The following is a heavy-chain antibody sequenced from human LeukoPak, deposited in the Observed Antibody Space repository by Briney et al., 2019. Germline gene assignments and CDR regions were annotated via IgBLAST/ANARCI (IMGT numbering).Heavy chain of an antibody. CDR2: TYYRSKWYN. CDR3: ARTANIGSPYYYYYYMDV. J-gene: IGHJ6*03. Sequence: SQTLSLTCAISGDSVSSNSAAWNWIRRSPSRGLEWLGRTYYRSKWYNDYAVSVKSRITINPDTSKNQFSLQLNYVTPEDTAVYYCARTANIGSPYYYYYYMDVWGKGTTVTVSS. V-gene: IGHV6-1*01. CDR1: GDSVSSNSAA. D-gene: IGHD2/OR15-2a*01.